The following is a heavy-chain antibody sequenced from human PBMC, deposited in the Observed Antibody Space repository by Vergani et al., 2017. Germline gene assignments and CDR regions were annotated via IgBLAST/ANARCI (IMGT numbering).Heavy chain of an antibody. D-gene: IGHD6-13*01. CDR3: ARGTXLLIAAAGRAWFDP. CDR2: INHSGST. J-gene: IGHJ5*02. Sequence: QVQLQQWGAGLLKPSETLSLTCAVYGGSFSGYYWSWIRQPPGKGLEWIGEINHSGSTNYNPSLKSRVTISVDTSKNQFSLKLSSVTAADTAVYYCARGTXLLIAAAGRAWFDPWSQGTLVTVSS. CDR1: GGSFSGYY. V-gene: IGHV4-34*01.